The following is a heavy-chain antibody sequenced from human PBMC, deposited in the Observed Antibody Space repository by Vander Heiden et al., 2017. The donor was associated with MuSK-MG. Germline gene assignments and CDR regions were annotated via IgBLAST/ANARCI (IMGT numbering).Heavy chain of an antibody. CDR3: ARGWIQLYY. D-gene: IGHD5-18*01. Sequence: EVQLVESGGGLVQPGGSLRLSCAASGFTFSSYWMSWVRQAPGKGLEWVANIKKDGREKDDVDSVKGRFTISRDKAKNSMYMKMKRLRAEDTTVDYCARGWIQLYYWCQGPMVT. CDR2: IKKDGREK. V-gene: IGHV3-7*04. CDR1: GFTFSSYW. J-gene: IGHJ4*02.